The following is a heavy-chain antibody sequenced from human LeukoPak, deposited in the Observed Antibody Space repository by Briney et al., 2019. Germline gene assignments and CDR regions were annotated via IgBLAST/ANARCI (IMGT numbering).Heavy chain of an antibody. V-gene: IGHV3-21*06. J-gene: IGHJ4*02. Sequence: GGSLRLSRAASGFTLSRYNMNWVRQAPGQGLDWVSSISSSSDYTYYTDSVKGRFTISRDNDKNSLYLQMNSLRAEDTAVYYCARDTGSGSYWGIFDYWGQGTLVAVSS. CDR2: ISSSSDYT. CDR3: ARDTGSGSYWGIFDY. D-gene: IGHD3-10*01. CDR1: GFTLSRYN.